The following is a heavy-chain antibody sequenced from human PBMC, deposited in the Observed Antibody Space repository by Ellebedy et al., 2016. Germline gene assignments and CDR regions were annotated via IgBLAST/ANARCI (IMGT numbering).Heavy chain of an antibody. Sequence: SETLSLTXTVSGGSISSYYWSWIRQPPGKGLEWIGYIYYSGSTNYNPSLKSRVTISVDTSKNQFSLKLSSVTAADTAVYYCARTLYYYDSSGYWFDYWGQGTLVTVSS. CDR1: GGSISSYY. J-gene: IGHJ4*02. CDR3: ARTLYYYDSSGYWFDY. V-gene: IGHV4-59*13. CDR2: IYYSGST. D-gene: IGHD3-22*01.